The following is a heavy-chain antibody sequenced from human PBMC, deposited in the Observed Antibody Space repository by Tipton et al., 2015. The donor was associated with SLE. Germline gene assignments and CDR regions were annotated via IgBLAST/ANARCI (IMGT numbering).Heavy chain of an antibody. J-gene: IGHJ4*02. Sequence: TLSLTCAVYGGSFSGYYWSWIRQPPGKGLEWIGEINHSGSTTYNPSLKSRVTISVDTSKNQFSLKLSSVTAADTAVYYCAKSPIAAAARYFDYCGQGTLVTVSS. V-gene: IGHV4-34*01. D-gene: IGHD6-13*01. CDR2: INHSGST. CDR1: GGSFSGYY. CDR3: AKSPIAAAARYFDY.